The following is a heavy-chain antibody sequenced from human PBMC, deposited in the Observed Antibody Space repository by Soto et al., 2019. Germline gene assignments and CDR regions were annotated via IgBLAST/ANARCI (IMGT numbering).Heavy chain of an antibody. V-gene: IGHV4-59*01. CDR3: ARVLRVVPTRNYDWFDP. CDR2: IYYSGST. D-gene: IGHD2-2*01. Sequence: QVQLQESGPGLVKPSETLSLTCTVSGGSISSYYWSWIRQPPGKGLEWIGYIYYSGSTNYNPSLKSRVTISVDTSKNQFSLTLSSVTAADTAVYYCARVLRVVPTRNYDWFDPWGQGTLVTVSS. CDR1: GGSISSYY. J-gene: IGHJ5*02.